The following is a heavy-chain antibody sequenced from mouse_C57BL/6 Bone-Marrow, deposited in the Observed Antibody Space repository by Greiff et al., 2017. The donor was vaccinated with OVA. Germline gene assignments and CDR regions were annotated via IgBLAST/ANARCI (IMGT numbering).Heavy chain of an antibody. CDR3: TTFYDYDGVAY. CDR2: IDPENGDT. J-gene: IGHJ3*01. D-gene: IGHD2-4*01. Sequence: VQLQQSGAELVRPGASVKLSCTASGFNIKDDYMHWVQQRPEQGLEWIGWIDPENGDTESASKFQGKATITADTSSNTAYLQLSSLTSEDTAVDYCTTFYDYDGVAYWGQGTLVTVSA. CDR1: GFNIKDDY. V-gene: IGHV14-4*01.